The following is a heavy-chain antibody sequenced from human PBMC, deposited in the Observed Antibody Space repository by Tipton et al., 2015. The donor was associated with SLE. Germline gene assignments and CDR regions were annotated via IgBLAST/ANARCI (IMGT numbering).Heavy chain of an antibody. D-gene: IGHD2-15*01. CDR1: GFTFSSYW. V-gene: IGHV3-7*01. Sequence: SLRLSCAASGFTFSSYWMSWVRQAPGKGLEWVANIKQDGSEKYYVDSVKGRFTISRDNAKNSLYLQMNSLRAEDTAVYYCARERYPIVVVVAASAAFDIWGQGTMVTVSS. CDR3: ARERYPIVVVVAASAAFDI. J-gene: IGHJ3*02. CDR2: IKQDGSEK.